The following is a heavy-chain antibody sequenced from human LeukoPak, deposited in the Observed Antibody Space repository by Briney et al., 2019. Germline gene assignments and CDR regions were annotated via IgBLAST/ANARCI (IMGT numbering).Heavy chain of an antibody. Sequence: GGSLRLSCAASGFTFSNYAMSWVRQAPGKGLEWVSAISGMGNNTYYADSVKGRFTVSRDNSKNTLYLQMNSLRAEDTAVYYCAKRGTSSYNWFDPWGQGTLVTVSS. D-gene: IGHD2-15*01. CDR2: ISGMGNNT. CDR3: AKRGTSSYNWFDP. V-gene: IGHV3-23*01. CDR1: GFTFSNYA. J-gene: IGHJ5*02.